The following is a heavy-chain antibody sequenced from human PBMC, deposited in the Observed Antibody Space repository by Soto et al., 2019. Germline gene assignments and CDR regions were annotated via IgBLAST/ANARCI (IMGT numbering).Heavy chain of an antibody. Sequence: QIQLHESGPGLVKPSETLSLTCSVSGVSISGSTFYWGWIRQSPGKVLEWIGSVYYNENTYYNPSLASRVTISLQPSKNQFSLNLRSVTAADTAVYYCARLLGLRAAESWGQGTLLTVSS. V-gene: IGHV4-39*01. CDR1: GVSISGSTFY. D-gene: IGHD3-16*01. CDR2: VYYNENT. CDR3: ARLLGLRAAES. J-gene: IGHJ1*01.